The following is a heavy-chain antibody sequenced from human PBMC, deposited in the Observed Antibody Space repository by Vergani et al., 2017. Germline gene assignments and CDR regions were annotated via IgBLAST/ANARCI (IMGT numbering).Heavy chain of an antibody. Sequence: EVELVESGGGLVQPGGSLRLSCAASGFTFNEYWMHWARQVPGKGLVWVSGMNGDGDTISYADSVKGRFTISRDNAKNTLFLQMNSLRAEDTAVYYCARARKFRFGVVWENWFDPGGQETLVTVSS. CDR3: ARARKFRFGVVWENWFDP. D-gene: IGHD3-3*01. V-gene: IGHV3-74*01. J-gene: IGHJ5*02. CDR1: GFTFNEYW. CDR2: MNGDGDTI.